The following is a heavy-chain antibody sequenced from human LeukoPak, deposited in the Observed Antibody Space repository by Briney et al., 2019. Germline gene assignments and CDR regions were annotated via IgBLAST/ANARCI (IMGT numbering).Heavy chain of an antibody. CDR3: ARLSGSGSYYWMPSFPFGWLDP. CDR1: GGPFSGYY. D-gene: IGHD1-26*01. V-gene: IGHV4-34*01. Sequence: SETLSLTCAVYGGPFSGYYWSWIRQPPGKGLEWIGEINHSGSTNYNPSLKSRVTISVDTSKNQFSLKLGSVTAADTAVYYCARLSGSGSYYWMPSFPFGWLDPWGQGTLVTVSS. CDR2: INHSGST. J-gene: IGHJ5*02.